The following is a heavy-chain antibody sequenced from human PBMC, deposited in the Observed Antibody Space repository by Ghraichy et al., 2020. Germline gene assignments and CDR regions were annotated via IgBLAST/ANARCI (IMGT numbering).Heavy chain of an antibody. CDR1: GFTFDDYA. CDR2: ISGDGGST. CDR3: ATPTYYYGSGSYSANDY. V-gene: IGHV3-43*02. J-gene: IGHJ4*02. D-gene: IGHD3-10*01. Sequence: GGSLRLSCAASGFTFDDYAMHWVRQAPGKGLEWVSLISGDGGSTYYADSVKGRFTISRDNSKNSLYLQMNSLRTEDTALYYCATPTYYYGSGSYSANDYWGQGTLVTVSS.